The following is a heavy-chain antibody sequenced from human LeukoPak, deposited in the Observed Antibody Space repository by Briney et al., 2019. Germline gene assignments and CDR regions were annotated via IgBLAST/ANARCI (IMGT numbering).Heavy chain of an antibody. V-gene: IGHV4-34*01. Sequence: NPSETLSLTCAVYGGSFSGYYWSWIRQPPGKGLEWIGEINHSGSTNYNPSLKSRVTISVDTSKNQFPLKLSSVTAADTAVYYCARGPFPIIAAAGRDIWGQGTMVTVSS. D-gene: IGHD6-13*01. CDR1: GGSFSGYY. J-gene: IGHJ3*02. CDR2: INHSGST. CDR3: ARGPFPIIAAAGRDI.